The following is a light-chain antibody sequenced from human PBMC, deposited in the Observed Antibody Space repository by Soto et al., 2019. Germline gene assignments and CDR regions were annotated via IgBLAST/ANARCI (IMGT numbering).Light chain of an antibody. CDR1: QSVSSN. CDR3: QQYNNWSLYT. Sequence: EIVMTQSPATLSVSQGERATLSCRASQSVSSNLAWYQQKPGQAPRLLIYGASTRATGIPDRFSGSGSGTEFTLTISSLQSEDFAVYYCQQYNNWSLYTFGQGTKLEIK. CDR2: GAS. J-gene: IGKJ2*01. V-gene: IGKV3-15*01.